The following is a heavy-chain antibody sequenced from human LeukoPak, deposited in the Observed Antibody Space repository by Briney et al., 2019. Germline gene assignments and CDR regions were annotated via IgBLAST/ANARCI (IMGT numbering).Heavy chain of an antibody. V-gene: IGHV1-18*01. CDR1: GYTFTIYG. D-gene: IGHD6-13*01. J-gene: IGHJ4*02. Sequence: ASVKVSCKASGYTFTIYGVTWVRQAPGQGLEWTGWISTYNGNTNYAQKLQGRVTMTTDTSTSTAYMELRSLRSDDTAVYFCARETAASNDHWGQGTLVTVAS. CDR2: ISTYNGNT. CDR3: ARETAASNDH.